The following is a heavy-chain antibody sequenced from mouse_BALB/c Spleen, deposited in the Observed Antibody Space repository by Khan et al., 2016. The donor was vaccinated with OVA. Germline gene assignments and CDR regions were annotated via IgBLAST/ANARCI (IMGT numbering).Heavy chain of an antibody. Sequence: EVQLQQSGPELVKPGASVKMSCKASGYTFTSYVMHWVKQKPGLGLEWIGYIYPFNDDTKYNEKFKGKATLTSDQSSSTAYMALSSLPSTDSAVYYWAPVGVYSVSFAYWGQGTLVTVSA. J-gene: IGHJ3*01. V-gene: IGHV1S136*01. CDR3: APVGVYSVSFAY. CDR2: IYPFNDDT. CDR1: GYTFTSYV. D-gene: IGHD1-1*01.